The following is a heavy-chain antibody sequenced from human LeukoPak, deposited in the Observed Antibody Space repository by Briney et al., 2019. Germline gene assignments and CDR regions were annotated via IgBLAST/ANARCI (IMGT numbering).Heavy chain of an antibody. Sequence: SETLSLTCTVSGGSLSSGGYYWSWIRQPPGKGLEWIGEINHSGSTNYNPSLKSRVTISVDTSKNQFSLKLSSVTAADTAVYYCARGAVAGQYWGQGTLVTVSS. CDR3: ARGAVAGQY. J-gene: IGHJ4*02. D-gene: IGHD6-19*01. CDR1: GGSLSSGGYY. CDR2: INHSGST. V-gene: IGHV4-34*01.